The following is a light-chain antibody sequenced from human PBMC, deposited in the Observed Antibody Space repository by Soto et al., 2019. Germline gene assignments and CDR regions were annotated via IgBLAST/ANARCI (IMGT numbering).Light chain of an antibody. CDR2: NNN. CDR3: AAWDDSLDGSVV. CDR1: SSNIGTKT. Sequence: QSALTQPPSASGTPGQRVTISCSGSSSNIGTKTVNWYQQLPGTAPKLLIYNNNQRPSGVPDRFSGSKSGTSASLAISGLQSEDEADYYCAAWDDSLDGSVVFGGGTKLTVL. J-gene: IGLJ2*01. V-gene: IGLV1-44*01.